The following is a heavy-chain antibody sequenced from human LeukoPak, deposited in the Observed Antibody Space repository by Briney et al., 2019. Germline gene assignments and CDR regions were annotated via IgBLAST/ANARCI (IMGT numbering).Heavy chain of an antibody. J-gene: IGHJ6*02. CDR2: TFHSGSP. Sequence: PSETLSLTCTVSGGSISSGAYSWNWVRQPPGKGLEWIGYTFHSGSPEYNPSLKSRITISADRSKNQFSLRLNSVTVADTAIYYCVGARSGYNSGHLDVWGQGTTVIVSS. V-gene: IGHV4-30-2*01. CDR3: VGARSGYNSGHLDV. D-gene: IGHD5-24*01. CDR1: GGSISSGAYS.